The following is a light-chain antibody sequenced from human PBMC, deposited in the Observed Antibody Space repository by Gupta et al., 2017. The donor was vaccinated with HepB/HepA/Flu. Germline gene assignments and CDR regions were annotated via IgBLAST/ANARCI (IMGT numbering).Light chain of an antibody. Sequence: QSALTQPASVSGSPGQSITISCTGTSSDVGSYNLVSWYQQHPGKAHNVMIYEVSKRPAGVANRFSGSKAGNTASLTISGRQAEDEADYYCCSDARSSTWVFGGGTKLTVL. V-gene: IGLV2-23*02. CDR3: CSDARSSTWV. CDR2: EVS. J-gene: IGLJ3*02. CDR1: SSDVGSYNL.